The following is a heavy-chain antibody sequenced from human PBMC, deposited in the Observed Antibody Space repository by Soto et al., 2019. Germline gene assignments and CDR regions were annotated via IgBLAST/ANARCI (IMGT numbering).Heavy chain of an antibody. J-gene: IGHJ6*02. D-gene: IGHD3-9*01. Sequence: ASVKVSCKASGYTFTSYGISWVRPAPGQGLEWMGWISAYNGNTNYARKLQGRVTMTTDTSTSTAYMELRSLRSDDTAVYYFARDPFYDILTGYNAYYYYGMDVWGQGTTVTVSS. V-gene: IGHV1-18*01. CDR3: ARDPFYDILTGYNAYYYYGMDV. CDR2: ISAYNGNT. CDR1: GYTFTSYG.